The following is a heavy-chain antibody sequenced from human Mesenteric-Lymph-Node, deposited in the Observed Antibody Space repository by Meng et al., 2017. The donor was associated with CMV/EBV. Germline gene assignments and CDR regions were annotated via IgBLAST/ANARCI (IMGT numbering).Heavy chain of an antibody. CDR1: GDSVSSNSAA. D-gene: IGHD2-2*03. V-gene: IGHV6-1*01. CDR3: ARVLGYCSSTSCYGNDAFDI. CDR2: TYYRSKWYN. J-gene: IGHJ3*02. Sequence: LRLSCAISGDSVSSNSAAWNWIRQSPSRGLEWLGRTYYRSKWYNDYAVSVKSRITINPDTSKNQFSLQLNSVTPEDTAVYYCARVLGYCSSTSCYGNDAFDIWGQGTMVTVSS.